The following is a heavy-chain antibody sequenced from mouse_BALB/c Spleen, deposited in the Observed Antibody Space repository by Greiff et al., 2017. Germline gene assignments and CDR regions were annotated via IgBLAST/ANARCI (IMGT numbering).Heavy chain of an antibody. CDR2: ISYSGST. CDR3: AKAYRYGRYFDV. Sequence: EVQLQQSGPGLVKPSQSLSLTCTVTGYSITSDYAWNWIRQFPGNKLEWMGYISYSGSTSYNPSLKSRISITRDTSKNQFFLQLNSVTTEDTATYYCAKAYRYGRYFDVWGAGTTVTVSS. D-gene: IGHD2-14*01. J-gene: IGHJ1*01. V-gene: IGHV3-2*02. CDR1: GYSITSDYA.